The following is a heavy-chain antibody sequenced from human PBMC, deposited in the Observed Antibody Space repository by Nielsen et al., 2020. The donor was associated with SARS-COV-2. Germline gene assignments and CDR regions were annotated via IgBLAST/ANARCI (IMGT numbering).Heavy chain of an antibody. V-gene: IGHV3-15*01. CDR3: TTAPWDY. J-gene: IGHJ4*02. CDR1: GFTFSNAW. Sequence: GESLKISCAASGFTFSNAWMSWVRQAPGKGLEWVGRIKSKTDGGTTDYAAPVKGRFTFPRDDSKNTLYLQMNSLKTEDTAVYYCTTAPWDYWGQGTLVTVSS. CDR2: IKSKTDGGTT.